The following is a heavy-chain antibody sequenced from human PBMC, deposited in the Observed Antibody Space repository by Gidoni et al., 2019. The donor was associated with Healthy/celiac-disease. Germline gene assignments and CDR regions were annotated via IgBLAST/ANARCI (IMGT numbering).Heavy chain of an antibody. V-gene: IGHV3-21*01. J-gene: IGHJ4*02. Sequence: EVQLVESGGGLVKTGGSLRLSCAASGFHFSSYSMNWVRQAPGKGLEWVSSISSSSSYIYYADSVKGRFTISRDNAKNSLYLQMNSLRAEDTAVYYCAREGCSGGSCYYYFDYWGQGTLVTVSS. CDR1: GFHFSSYS. D-gene: IGHD2-15*01. CDR3: AREGCSGGSCYYYFDY. CDR2: ISSSSSYI.